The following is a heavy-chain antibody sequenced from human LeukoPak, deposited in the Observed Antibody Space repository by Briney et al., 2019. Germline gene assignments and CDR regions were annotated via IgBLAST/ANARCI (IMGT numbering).Heavy chain of an antibody. J-gene: IGHJ4*02. CDR1: GDSVSSNSAA. Sequence: SQTLSLTCAISGDSVSSNSAAWNWIRQSPSRGLEWLGRTYYRSKWYNDYAVSVKSRITINPDTSKNQFSLQLNSVTPEDTAVYYCARDPLSQYTSISWDYFDYWGQGTLVTVSS. D-gene: IGHD6-13*01. V-gene: IGHV6-1*01. CDR2: TYYRSKWYN. CDR3: ARDPLSQYTSISWDYFDY.